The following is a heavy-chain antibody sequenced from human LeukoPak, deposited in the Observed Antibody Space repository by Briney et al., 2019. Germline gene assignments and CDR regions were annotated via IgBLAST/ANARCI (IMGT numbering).Heavy chain of an antibody. J-gene: IGHJ6*03. D-gene: IGHD1-26*01. V-gene: IGHV3-21*01. CDR3: ARDPYSGSYGNYYYYFMDV. CDR2: IASGSSYI. Sequence: GGSLRLSCAASGFTFSSYNMNWVRQAPGKGLEWVSSIASGSSYIYYADSVKGRFTISRDNAKNSLYLQMNSLRAEDTAVYYCARDPYSGSYGNYYYYFMDVWGKGTTVTISS. CDR1: GFTFSSYN.